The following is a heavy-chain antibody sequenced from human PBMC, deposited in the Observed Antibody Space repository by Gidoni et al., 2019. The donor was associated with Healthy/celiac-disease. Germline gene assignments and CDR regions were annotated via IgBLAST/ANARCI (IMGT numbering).Heavy chain of an antibody. J-gene: IGHJ6*02. D-gene: IGHD3-3*01. Sequence: QVQLVQSGAEVKKPGASVKVSCKASGYTFTSYDINWVRQATGQGLEWMGWMNPNSGNTGYAQKFQGRVTMTRNTSISTAYMELSSLRSEDTAVYYCARFLEWLFPNAPTYYYYYGMDVWGQGTTVTVSS. CDR2: MNPNSGNT. CDR3: ARFLEWLFPNAPTYYYYYGMDV. CDR1: GYTFTSYD. V-gene: IGHV1-8*01.